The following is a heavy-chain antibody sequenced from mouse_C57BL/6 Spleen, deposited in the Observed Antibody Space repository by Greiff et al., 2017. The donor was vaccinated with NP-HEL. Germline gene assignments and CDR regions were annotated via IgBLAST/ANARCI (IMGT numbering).Heavy chain of an antibody. CDR3: ARWGTTVVEGGYFEV. Sequence: QVQLQQSGAELVMPGASVKLSCKASGYTFTSYWMHWVKQRPGQGLEWIGEIGPSGSYTNYTQKFKGQSTLTVDKSSSTAYMQLSSLTSEDSAVYYCARWGTTVVEGGYFEVWGTGTTVTVAS. V-gene: IGHV1-69*01. J-gene: IGHJ1*03. CDR1: GYTFTSYW. D-gene: IGHD1-1*01. CDR2: IGPSGSYT.